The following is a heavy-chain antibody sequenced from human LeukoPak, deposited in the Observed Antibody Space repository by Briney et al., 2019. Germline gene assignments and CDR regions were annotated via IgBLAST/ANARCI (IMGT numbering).Heavy chain of an antibody. J-gene: IGHJ2*01. Sequence: GGSLRLSCAASGFTFSSYAMSWVRQAPGKGLEWVSAISGSGGSTYYADSVKGRFTISRDNSKNTLYLQMNSLRAEDTAVYYCAKAPPPYGDNNWYFDLWGRGTLVTVSS. D-gene: IGHD4-17*01. CDR3: AKAPPPYGDNNWYFDL. CDR2: ISGSGGST. V-gene: IGHV3-23*01. CDR1: GFTFSSYA.